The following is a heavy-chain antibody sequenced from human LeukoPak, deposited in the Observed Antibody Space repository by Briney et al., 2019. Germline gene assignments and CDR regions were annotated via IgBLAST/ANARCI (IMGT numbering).Heavy chain of an antibody. J-gene: IGHJ6*04. CDR1: GFTFSSYE. Sequence: PGGSLRLSCAASGFTFSSYEMNWVRQAPGKGLEWVSYISSSGSTIYYADSVKGRFTTSRDNAKNSLYLQMNSLRAEDTAVYYCARVARYCSSTSCYSAGDYYYYGMDVWGKGTRSPSPQ. V-gene: IGHV3-48*03. CDR2: ISSSGSTI. CDR3: ARVARYCSSTSCYSAGDYYYYGMDV. D-gene: IGHD2-2*01.